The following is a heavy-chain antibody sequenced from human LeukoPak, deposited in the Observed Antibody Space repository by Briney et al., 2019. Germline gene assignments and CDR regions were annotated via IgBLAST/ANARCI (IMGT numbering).Heavy chain of an antibody. V-gene: IGHV1-2*02. D-gene: IGHD2-2*01. J-gene: IGHJ3*02. Sequence: ASVKVSCKASGYTFTSYGISWVRQAPGQGLEWMGWINPNSGGTNYAQKFQGRVTMTRDTSISTAYMELSRLRSDDTAVYYCAREGHCSSTSCYNLEYDAFDIWGQGTMVTVSS. CDR1: GYTFTSYG. CDR2: INPNSGGT. CDR3: AREGHCSSTSCYNLEYDAFDI.